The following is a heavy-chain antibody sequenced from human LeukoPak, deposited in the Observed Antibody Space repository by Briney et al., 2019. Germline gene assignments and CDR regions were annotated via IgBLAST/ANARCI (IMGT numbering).Heavy chain of an antibody. CDR1: GGTFSSYA. Sequence: EASVKVSCKASGGTFSSYAISWVRQAPGQGLEWMGGIIPIFGTANYAQKFQGRVTITADESTSTAYMELSSLRSEDTAVYYCARGTVRGYYYYYMDVWGKGTTVTIS. V-gene: IGHV1-69*13. J-gene: IGHJ6*03. D-gene: IGHD1-26*01. CDR2: IIPIFGTA. CDR3: ARGTVRGYYYYYMDV.